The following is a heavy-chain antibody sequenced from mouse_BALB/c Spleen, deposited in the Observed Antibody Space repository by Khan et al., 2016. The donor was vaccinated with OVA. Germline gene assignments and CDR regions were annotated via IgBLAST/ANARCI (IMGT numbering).Heavy chain of an antibody. J-gene: IGHJ4*01. CDR2: ISSSGST. Sequence: EVQLQESGPGLVKPSQSLSLTCTVTGYSITSDYAWNWIRQFPGDRLEWMGYISSSGSTSYNPSLKSRISITRDTSKNQFFLQLKSVTTGDTATYYGARSLYYSYGYAFDYWGQGTTVTVSS. D-gene: IGHD2-14*01. CDR1: GYSITSDYA. CDR3: ARSLYYSYGYAFDY. V-gene: IGHV3-2*02.